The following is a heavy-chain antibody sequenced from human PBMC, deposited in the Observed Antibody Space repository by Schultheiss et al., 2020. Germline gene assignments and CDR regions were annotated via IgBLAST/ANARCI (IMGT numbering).Heavy chain of an antibody. V-gene: IGHV1-8*01. J-gene: IGHJ6*02. CDR1: GYTFTSYD. CDR3: VFRGSSPPQDYYYYGMDV. CDR2: MNPNSGNT. Sequence: ASVKVSCKASGYTFTSYDINWVRQATGQGLEWMGWMNPNSGNTGYAQKFQGRVTMTRNTSISTAYMELSSLRSEDTAVYYCVFRGSSPPQDYYYYGMDVWGQGTTVTVSS.